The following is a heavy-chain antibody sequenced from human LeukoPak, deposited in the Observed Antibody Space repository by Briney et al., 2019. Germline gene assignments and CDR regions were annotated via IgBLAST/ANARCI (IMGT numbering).Heavy chain of an antibody. V-gene: IGHV1-69*05. Sequence: SVKVSCKASGGTFSSYAISWVRQAPGQGLEWMGRIIPIFGTASYAQKFQGRVTITTDESTSTAYMELSSLRSEGTAVYYCARGSYDYVWGSPTPYYFDYWGQGTLVTVSS. CDR1: GGTFSSYA. CDR2: IIPIFGTA. J-gene: IGHJ4*02. D-gene: IGHD3-16*01. CDR3: ARGSYDYVWGSPTPYYFDY.